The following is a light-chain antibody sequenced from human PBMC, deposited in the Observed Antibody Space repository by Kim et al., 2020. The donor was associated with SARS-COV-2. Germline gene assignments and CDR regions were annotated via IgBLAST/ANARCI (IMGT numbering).Light chain of an antibody. V-gene: IGKV1-5*01. J-gene: IGKJ2*01. Sequence: YASIRDRVIITRQASQRIGNWLAWYQHTPWTAPNHLISQASSLESWVPSSFSGSGSGTEFTLTFNSLQPDDFATYSCQEYHTYPYIFGQGTTLEI. CDR3: QEYHTYPYI. CDR1: QRIGNW. CDR2: QAS.